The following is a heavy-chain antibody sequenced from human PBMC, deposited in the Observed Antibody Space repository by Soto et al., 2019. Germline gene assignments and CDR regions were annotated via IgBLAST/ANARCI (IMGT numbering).Heavy chain of an antibody. CDR3: ARDVSGKLGHDS. V-gene: IGHV3-7*01. Sequence: PGGSLRLSCAASGFSFSSFWMSWVRRAPGEGLEWVANIKQDGSDKNYVGSVKGRFAISRDNAKNSLFLQMNSLRVEDTAMYYCARDVSGKLGHDSWGQGTLVTVSS. D-gene: IGHD1-26*01. CDR2: IKQDGSDK. CDR1: GFSFSSFW. J-gene: IGHJ4*02.